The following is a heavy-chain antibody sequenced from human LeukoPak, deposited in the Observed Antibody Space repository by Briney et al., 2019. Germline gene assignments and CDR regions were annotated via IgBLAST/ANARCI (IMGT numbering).Heavy chain of an antibody. V-gene: IGHV1-2*02. D-gene: IGHD3-10*01. CDR1: GYTFTGYY. J-gene: IGHJ6*03. CDR2: INPNSGGT. Sequence: ASVKVSCKASGYTFTGYYMHWVRQAPGQGLEWMGWINPNSGGTNYAQKFQGRVTMTRDTSISTAYMELSRLRSDDTAVYYCARNGDGSGSYYYYYHYMDVWGKGTTVTISS. CDR3: ARNGDGSGSYYYYYHYMDV.